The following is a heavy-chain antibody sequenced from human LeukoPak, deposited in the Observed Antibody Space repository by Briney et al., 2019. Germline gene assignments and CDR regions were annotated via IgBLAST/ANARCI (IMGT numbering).Heavy chain of an antibody. CDR2: INPSDGSS. J-gene: IGHJ4*02. V-gene: IGHV1-46*01. Sequence: ASVTVSCKASGYTFTRYYMHWVRQAPGPGLEWMGIINPSDGSSSYAQKFQGRVTMTRDTSTSTVYMELSSLRSEDTAVYYCARDRGETTVATFYYWGQGTLVTVSS. CDR1: GYTFTRYY. CDR3: ARDRGETTVATFYY. D-gene: IGHD4-17*01.